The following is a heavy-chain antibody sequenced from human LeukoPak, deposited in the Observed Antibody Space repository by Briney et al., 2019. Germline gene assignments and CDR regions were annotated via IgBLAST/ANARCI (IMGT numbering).Heavy chain of an antibody. V-gene: IGHV3-21*01. CDR1: GFTFSNYW. CDR2: ISSSSSYI. J-gene: IGHJ6*02. Sequence: TGGSLRLSCAASGFTFSNYWMHWVRQAPGKGLEWVSSISSSSSYIYYADSVKGRFTISRDNAKNSLYLQMNSLRAEDTAVYYCARRIAAAGTYYYYGMDVWGQGTTVTVSS. CDR3: ARRIAAAGTYYYYGMDV. D-gene: IGHD6-13*01.